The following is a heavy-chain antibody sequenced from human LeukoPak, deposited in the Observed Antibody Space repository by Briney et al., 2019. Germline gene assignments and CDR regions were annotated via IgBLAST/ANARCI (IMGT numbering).Heavy chain of an antibody. Sequence: GGSLRLSCVASGFSVSSNYMSWVRQAPGKGLECVAVLYAGAGTYYPDSVRGRFTISRDDSKNTLYLQMNNPRAEDTAVYYCTRRRRMDVWGRGTTVTVSS. CDR1: GFSVSSNY. V-gene: IGHV3-53*01. CDR2: LYAGAGT. J-gene: IGHJ6*03. CDR3: TRRRRMDV.